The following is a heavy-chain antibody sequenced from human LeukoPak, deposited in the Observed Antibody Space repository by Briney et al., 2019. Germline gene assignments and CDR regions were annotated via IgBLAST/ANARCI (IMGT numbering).Heavy chain of an antibody. D-gene: IGHD1-1*01. V-gene: IGHV4-59*08. Sequence: SETLSLTCTVSGGSISSYYWTWIRQPPGKGLEWIGYIYYSGGTNYNPSLKSRVTISVDASKNQLSLKLTSVTAADTAVYYCARSKLERRPFDYWGQGTLVTVSS. J-gene: IGHJ4*02. CDR3: ARSKLERRPFDY. CDR1: GGSISSYY. CDR2: IYYSGGT.